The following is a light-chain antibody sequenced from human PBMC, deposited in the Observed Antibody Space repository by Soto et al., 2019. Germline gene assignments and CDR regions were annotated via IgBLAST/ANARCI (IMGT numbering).Light chain of an antibody. CDR2: AAS. V-gene: IGKV1-39*01. CDR1: QSISSY. CDR3: QQSSSTPRT. Sequence: DIQMTQSPSSLSASVGDRVTITCRASQSISSYLNWYQQKPGKAPKLLIYAASSLQSGVPSRFSGSGSGTDFTLTISSLQPEDFATYYCQQSSSTPRTFDQGTKVEIK. J-gene: IGKJ1*01.